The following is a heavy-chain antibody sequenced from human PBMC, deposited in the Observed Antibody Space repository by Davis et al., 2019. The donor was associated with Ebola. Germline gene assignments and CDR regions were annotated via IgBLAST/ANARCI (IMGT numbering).Heavy chain of an antibody. D-gene: IGHD3-9*01. CDR3: ARDTGIRYVSLGY. V-gene: IGHV1-3*01. CDR2: INAGNGNM. J-gene: IGHJ4*02. Sequence: VKVSCKASGYTFTDFDMHWVRQAPGQGLEWMGWINAGNGNMRYSQKFQGRVTITRDTSASTVYMELSSLRSEDTAIYYCARDTGIRYVSLGYWGQGTLVTVSS. CDR1: GYTFTDFD.